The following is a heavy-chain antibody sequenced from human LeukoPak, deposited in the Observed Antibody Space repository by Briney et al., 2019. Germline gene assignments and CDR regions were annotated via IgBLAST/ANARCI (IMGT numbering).Heavy chain of an antibody. J-gene: IGHJ6*02. CDR1: GGSISSYY. CDR3: ARDHWLFSSKTWYYYGMDV. CDR2: IDPSGSA. D-gene: IGHD3-9*01. Sequence: PSETLSLTCTVSGGSISSYYWSWLRQPPGKGLEWVGYIDPSGSASYNPSLKSRVTIFVDTSKNLFSLILTSVSASDTAIYYCARDHWLFSSKTWYYYGMDVWGQGTTVTVSS. V-gene: IGHV4-59*01.